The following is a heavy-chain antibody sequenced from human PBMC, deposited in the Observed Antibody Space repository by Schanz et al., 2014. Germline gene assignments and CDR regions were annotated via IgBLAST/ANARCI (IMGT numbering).Heavy chain of an antibody. D-gene: IGHD2-21*02. CDR1: GFIFGSSV. V-gene: IGHV3-23*01. CDR2: ISGSGGST. Sequence: EVQLLESGGGLIQPGGSLRLSCAASGFIFGSSVMAWVRQAPGKGLEWVSAISGSGGSTYYADSVKGRFTISRDNSKNTLYLQMNSLRAEDAAVYYCARGGTAYYFDDWGQGTLVTVSS. CDR3: ARGGTAYYFDD. J-gene: IGHJ4*02.